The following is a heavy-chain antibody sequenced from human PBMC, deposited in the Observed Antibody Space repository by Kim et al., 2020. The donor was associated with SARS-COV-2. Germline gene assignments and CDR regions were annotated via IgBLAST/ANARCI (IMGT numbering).Heavy chain of an antibody. V-gene: IGHV3-23*01. Sequence: GGSLRLSCAASGFTFSSYAMSWVRQAPGKGLEWVSAISGSGGSTYYADSVKGRFTISRDNSKNTLYLQMNSLRAEDTAVYYCARVGVVMPTRRGWFDPWGQGTLVTVSS. CDR2: ISGSGGST. CDR1: GFTFSSYA. J-gene: IGHJ5*02. CDR3: ARVGVVMPTRRGWFDP. D-gene: IGHD3-3*01.